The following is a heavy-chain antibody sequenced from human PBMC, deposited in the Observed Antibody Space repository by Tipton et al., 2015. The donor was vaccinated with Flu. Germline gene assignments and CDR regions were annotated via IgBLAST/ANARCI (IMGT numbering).Heavy chain of an antibody. CDR3: ARDGVQGVHAYLLY. J-gene: IGHJ4*02. D-gene: IGHD3-10*01. CDR2: IYSNENT. Sequence: TLSLTCTVSGGSISGNYWNWIRQPAGKGLEWIGRIYSNENTKYNPALQSRVTMSLDTSKDQFSLKMTSVTAADTAVYYCARDGVQGVHAYLLYWGQGTLVTVSS. CDR1: GGSISGNY. V-gene: IGHV4-4*07.